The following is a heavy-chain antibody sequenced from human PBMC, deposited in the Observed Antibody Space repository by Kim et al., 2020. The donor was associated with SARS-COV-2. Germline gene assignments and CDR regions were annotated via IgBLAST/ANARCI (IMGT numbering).Heavy chain of an antibody. Sequence: GESLKISCKGSGFKFTNYWIGWVRLMPGKGLEWMGIIYPLNSDTRYSPSFKGQVTISADKSITTAYLQWSSLKASDTATYFCVRRHESYGYPDYWGQGTLVTVSS. CDR3: VRRHESYGYPDY. CDR1: GFKFTNYW. V-gene: IGHV5-51*01. D-gene: IGHD3-16*01. J-gene: IGHJ4*02. CDR2: IYPLNSDT.